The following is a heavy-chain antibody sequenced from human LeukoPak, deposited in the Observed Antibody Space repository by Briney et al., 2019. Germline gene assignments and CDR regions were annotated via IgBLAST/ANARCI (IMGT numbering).Heavy chain of an antibody. CDR3: ARERYYDSSGYYNGDLHY. V-gene: IGHV1-69*13. D-gene: IGHD3-22*01. CDR1: GGTFSSYA. J-gene: IGHJ4*02. CDR2: IIPIFGTA. Sequence: SVKVSCKASGGTFSSYAISWARQAPGQGLEWMGGIIPIFGTANYAQKFQGRVTITADESTSTAYMELSSLRSEDTAVYYCARERYYDSSGYYNGDLHYWGQGTLVTVSS.